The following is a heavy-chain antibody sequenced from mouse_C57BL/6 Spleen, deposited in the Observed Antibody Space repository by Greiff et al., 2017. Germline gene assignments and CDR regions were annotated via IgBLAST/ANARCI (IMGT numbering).Heavy chain of an antibody. CDR1: GYTFTSYW. CDR3: AKSCYSNYWFAY. Sequence: QVQLQQPGAELVMPGASVKLSCKASGYTFTSYWMHWVKQRPGQGLEWIGEIDPSDSYTNYNQKFKGKSTLTVDKSSSTAYMQLSSLTSEDSAVYYCAKSCYSNYWFAYWGQGTLVTVSA. V-gene: IGHV1-69*01. CDR2: IDPSDSYT. J-gene: IGHJ3*01. D-gene: IGHD2-5*01.